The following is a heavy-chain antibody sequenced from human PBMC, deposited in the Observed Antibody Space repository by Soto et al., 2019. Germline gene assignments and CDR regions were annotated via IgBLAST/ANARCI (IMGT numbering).Heavy chain of an antibody. J-gene: IGHJ4*02. CDR1: GFTFSSYG. V-gene: IGHV3-30*03. CDR2: ISYDGSNK. D-gene: IGHD1-26*01. CDR3: ASPGGYSGSYSFDY. Sequence: QVQLVESGGGVVQPGRSLRLSCAASGFTFSSYGMHWVRQAPGKGLEWVAVISYDGSNKYYADSVKGRFTISRDNSKNTLYLQMNSLRAEDTAVYYCASPGGYSGSYSFDYWGQGTLVTVSS.